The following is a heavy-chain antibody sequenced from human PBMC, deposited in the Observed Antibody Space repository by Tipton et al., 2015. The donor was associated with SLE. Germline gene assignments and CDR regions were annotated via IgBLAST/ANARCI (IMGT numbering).Heavy chain of an antibody. V-gene: IGHV5-51*03. Sequence: QLVQSGPEVKKPGESLKMSCKTSGYSFTNYWIGWVRQMPGQGLEYVGIIHPGESETRYSPSFQGQVTISADKSISTAYLQWVSLKASDTAIYYCARLRNIAFLEYNEAFDIWGQGTMLTVSA. CDR3: ARLRNIAFLEYNEAFDI. J-gene: IGHJ3*02. D-gene: IGHD3-3*02. CDR2: IHPGESET. CDR1: GYSFTNYW.